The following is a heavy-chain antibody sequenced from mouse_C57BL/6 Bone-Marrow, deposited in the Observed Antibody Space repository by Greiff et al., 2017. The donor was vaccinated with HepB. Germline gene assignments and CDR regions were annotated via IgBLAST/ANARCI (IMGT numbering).Heavy chain of an antibody. CDR2: ISDGGSYT. CDR3: ARDRDYYGSSFYWYFDV. Sequence: EVHLVESGGGLVKPGGSLKLSCAASGFTFSSYAMSWVRQTPEKRLEWVATISDGGSYTYYPDNVKGRFTISRDNAKNNLYLQMSHLKSEDTAMYYCARDRDYYGSSFYWYFDVWGTGTTVTVSS. D-gene: IGHD1-1*01. J-gene: IGHJ1*03. CDR1: GFTFSSYA. V-gene: IGHV5-4*01.